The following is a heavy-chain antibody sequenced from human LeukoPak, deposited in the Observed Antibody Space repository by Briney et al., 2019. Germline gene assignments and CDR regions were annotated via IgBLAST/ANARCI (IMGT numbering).Heavy chain of an antibody. D-gene: IGHD6-13*01. CDR2: FDPNEDAT. CDR3: ATGSFAIATGTFDS. V-gene: IGHV1-24*01. Sequence: ASVKVSCTVSGYSLRRLTMIWMRQSPGKGLELMGGFDPNEDATIYAQKFQGRVTMTEDTSSDTAYMDLASLTSEDTAMYYCATGSFAIATGTFDSWGQGTLVTVSS. CDR1: GYSLRRLT. J-gene: IGHJ4*02.